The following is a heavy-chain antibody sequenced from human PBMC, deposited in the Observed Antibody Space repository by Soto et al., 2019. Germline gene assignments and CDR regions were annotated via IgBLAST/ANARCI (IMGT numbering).Heavy chain of an antibody. D-gene: IGHD6-6*01. CDR2: INPNSGGT. V-gene: IGHV1-2*02. Sequence: ASVKVSCKASGYTFTGYYMHWVRQAPGQGLEWMGWINPNSGGTNYAQKFQGRGTMTRDTSISTAYMELSRLRSDDTAVYYCERAGIAARPSGGYGMDVWGQGTTVTVSS. CDR1: GYTFTGYY. CDR3: ERAGIAARPSGGYGMDV. J-gene: IGHJ6*02.